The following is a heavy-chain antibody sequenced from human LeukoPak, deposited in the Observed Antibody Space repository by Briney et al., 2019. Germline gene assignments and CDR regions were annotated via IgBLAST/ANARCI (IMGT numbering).Heavy chain of an antibody. CDR1: GGSISSSSYY. Sequence: KPSETLSLTCTVSGGSISSSSYYWGWIRQPPGKGLEWIGSIYYSGSTYYNPSLKSRVTISVDTSKNQFSLKLSSVTAADTAVYYCARDRGYSYGENWFDPWGQGTLVTVSS. D-gene: IGHD5-18*01. CDR3: ARDRGYSYGENWFDP. J-gene: IGHJ5*02. CDR2: IYYSGST. V-gene: IGHV4-39*07.